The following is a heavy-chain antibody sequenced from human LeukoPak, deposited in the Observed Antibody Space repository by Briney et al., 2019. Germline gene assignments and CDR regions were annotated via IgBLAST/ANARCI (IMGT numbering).Heavy chain of an antibody. J-gene: IGHJ3*02. CDR1: GFIFSNYA. V-gene: IGHV3-23*01. D-gene: IGHD3-10*01. Sequence: GGSLRLSCAASGFIFSNYAMIWVRQAPGKGLEWVSTSGRGGNIYYAESVKGRFTISRDNSKNTLFLQMNSLRAEDTAVYYCARVRVSRLGAFDIWGQGTMVTVSS. CDR2: SGRGGNI. CDR3: ARVRVSRLGAFDI.